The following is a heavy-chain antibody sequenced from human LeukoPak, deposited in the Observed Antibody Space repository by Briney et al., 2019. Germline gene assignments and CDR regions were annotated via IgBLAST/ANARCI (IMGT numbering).Heavy chain of an antibody. CDR2: ISSSGSTI. CDR3: ARDTFNYFDY. Sequence: GGSLRLSCAASGFTLSSYEMNWVRQAPGKGLEWVSYISSSGSTIYYADSVKGRFTISRDNAKNSLYLQMNSLRAEDTAVCYCARDTFNYFDYWGQGTLVTVSS. V-gene: IGHV3-48*03. J-gene: IGHJ4*02. CDR1: GFTLSSYE.